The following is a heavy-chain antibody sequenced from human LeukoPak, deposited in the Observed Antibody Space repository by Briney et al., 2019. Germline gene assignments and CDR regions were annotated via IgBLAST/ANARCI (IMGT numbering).Heavy chain of an antibody. D-gene: IGHD3-22*01. V-gene: IGHV3-21*01. J-gene: IGHJ6*04. Sequence: PGGSLRLSCAASGFTFSSYSMNWVRQAPGKGLEWVSSISSSSSYIYYADSVKGRFTISRDNAKNSLYLQMNSLRAEDTAVYYCAGDLLITMIVTMDVWGKGTTVTVSS. CDR3: AGDLLITMIVTMDV. CDR1: GFTFSSYS. CDR2: ISSSSSYI.